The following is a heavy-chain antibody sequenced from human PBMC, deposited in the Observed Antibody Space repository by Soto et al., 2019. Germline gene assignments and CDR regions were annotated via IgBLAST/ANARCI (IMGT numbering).Heavy chain of an antibody. J-gene: IGHJ4*02. CDR2: IYYTGST. D-gene: IGHD7-27*01. V-gene: IGHV4-59*01. CDR3: ARTQLGNFDY. Sequence: QVHLQDSGPGLVKPSETLSLTCAVSGGSISTFYWSWIRQPPGKGLEWFGYIYYTGSTNYNPSLKSRVTISVDTSKNQFSLKLSSVTAADTAVYYCARTQLGNFDYWGQGTLVTVSS. CDR1: GGSISTFY.